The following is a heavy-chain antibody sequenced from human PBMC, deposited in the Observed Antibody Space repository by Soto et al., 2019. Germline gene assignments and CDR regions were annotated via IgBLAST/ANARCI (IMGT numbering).Heavy chain of an antibody. J-gene: IGHJ5*02. CDR3: ATDRTTGATAWFDP. CDR1: GGTFSSYI. Sequence: QVQLVQSGAEVKKPGSSVKVSCKASGGTFSSYIISWVRQAPGQGLEWMGRIIPILGLANYAQKFQGRVTITPDKSTSAASVELSSLRSEDTAVYYCATDRTTGATAWFDPWGQGTLLTVSS. D-gene: IGHD1-1*01. CDR2: IIPILGLA. V-gene: IGHV1-69*08.